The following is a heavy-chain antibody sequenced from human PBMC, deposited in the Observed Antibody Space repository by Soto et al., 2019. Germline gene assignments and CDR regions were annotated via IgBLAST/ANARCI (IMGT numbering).Heavy chain of an antibody. Sequence: SVKVSCKASGGSFKNYGISWVRQAPGQGLEWVGGVIPIFGTTNYAQKLQGRVTITADESTSTVYMELSSLRSEDTAVYYCARQPATTIFDYWGQGTLVTVSS. D-gene: IGHD1-26*01. V-gene: IGHV1-69*13. CDR1: GGSFKNYG. CDR3: ARQPATTIFDY. CDR2: VIPIFGTT. J-gene: IGHJ4*02.